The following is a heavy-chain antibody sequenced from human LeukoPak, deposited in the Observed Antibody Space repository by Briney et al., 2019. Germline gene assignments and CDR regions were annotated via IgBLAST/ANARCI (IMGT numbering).Heavy chain of an antibody. J-gene: IGHJ4*02. CDR2: ISSSSSYI. Sequence: GGSLRLSCAASGFTFSSYSMNWVRQAPGKGLEWVSSISSSSSYIYYADSVKGRFTISRDNAKNSLYLQMNSLSAEDTAVYYCARDQPHYGSGSYYDYWGQGTLVTVSS. CDR1: GFTFSSYS. V-gene: IGHV3-21*01. CDR3: ARDQPHYGSGSYYDY. D-gene: IGHD3-10*01.